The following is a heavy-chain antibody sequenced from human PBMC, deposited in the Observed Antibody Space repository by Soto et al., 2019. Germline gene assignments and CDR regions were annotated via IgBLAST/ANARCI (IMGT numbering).Heavy chain of an antibody. V-gene: IGHV4-39*02. J-gene: IGHJ3*01. CDR3: ARGGYNAGYSPDVFSV. D-gene: IGHD5-12*01. CDR2: INYSGST. CDR1: GGSISSSRFY. Sequence: QLHLHESGPGLVKPSETLSLTCAVSGGSISSSRFYWGWIRQPPGKGPEWIASINYSGSTYYSPSLPSRVTISVDTSENHFSLNLDSVTAADTAVYYCARGGYNAGYSPDVFSVWGQGTLVTVSS.